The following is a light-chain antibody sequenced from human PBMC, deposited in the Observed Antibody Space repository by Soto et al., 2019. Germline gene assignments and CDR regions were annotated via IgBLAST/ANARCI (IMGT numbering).Light chain of an antibody. Sequence: DIQMTQSPSSLSASVCDRVTIACRASQTIGTFLNWYQQEPGKAPKVLIYDTSSLQYGVPSRFSCSGSRTDFTLTISSLQPEDFATYFCQQSDTTPYTFGQGTILEI. J-gene: IGKJ2*01. CDR1: QTIGTF. CDR3: QQSDTTPYT. V-gene: IGKV1-39*01. CDR2: DTS.